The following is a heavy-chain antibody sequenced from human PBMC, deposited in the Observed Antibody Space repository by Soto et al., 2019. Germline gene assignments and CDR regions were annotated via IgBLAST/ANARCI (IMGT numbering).Heavy chain of an antibody. CDR2: IRQDGSEK. Sequence: PGGSLRLSCAASGFNSGRYWMTWLRQAPGKGLEWVANIRQDGSEKHYVDSVTDRFTISRDNAKNSVYLQINSLTVEDTAVYFCARDNGGRFGNSWYDVLDIWGQGTVVTVSS. CDR1: GFNSGRYW. V-gene: IGHV3-7*01. J-gene: IGHJ3*02. D-gene: IGHD2-8*01. CDR3: ARDNGGRFGNSWYDVLDI.